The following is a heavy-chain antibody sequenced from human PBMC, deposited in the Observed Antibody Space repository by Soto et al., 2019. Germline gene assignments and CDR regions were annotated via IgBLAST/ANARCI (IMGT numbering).Heavy chain of an antibody. CDR1: GYTFTGYY. CDR3: AREGYCSSTSCYIDTY. CDR2: INPNSGGT. D-gene: IGHD2-2*01. Sequence: ASVKVSCKASGYTFTGYYVHWVRQAPGQGLEWMGWINPNSGGTNYAQKFQGRVTMTRDTSISTAYMELSRLRYDDTAVYYCAREGYCSSTSCYIDTYWGQGTLVTV. V-gene: IGHV1-2*02. J-gene: IGHJ4*02.